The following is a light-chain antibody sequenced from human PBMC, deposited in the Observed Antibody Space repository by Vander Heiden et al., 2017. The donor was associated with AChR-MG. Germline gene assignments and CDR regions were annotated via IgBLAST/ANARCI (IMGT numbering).Light chain of an antibody. CDR2: EVS. CDR3: SSYTNTGTLVL. CDR1: RSDVGDYNY. J-gene: IGLJ3*02. V-gene: IGLV2-14*01. Sequence: QSALTQPASVSGSPGQPITISCTGSRSDVGDYNYVSWYQQHPGKAPKLILYEVSNRPSGVSHRFSGSKSGNTASLTIFGLQAEDEADYYCSSYTNTGTLVLFGGGTKLTVL.